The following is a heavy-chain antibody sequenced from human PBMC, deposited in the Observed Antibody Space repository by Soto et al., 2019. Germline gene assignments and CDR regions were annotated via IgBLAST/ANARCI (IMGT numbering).Heavy chain of an antibody. CDR2: IYNDGSYT. CDR1: GFIFKMYW. D-gene: IGHD3-10*01. CDR3: TRGPRPISTGTGAY. Sequence: LRLSCAASGFIFKMYWMHWVRQTPGKGLVWISRIYNDGSYTDYADSVKGRFTISRDNVNDTLYLQMNNLRAEDSGLYYCTRGPRPISTGTGAYWGQGTQVTVSS. J-gene: IGHJ4*02. V-gene: IGHV3-74*01.